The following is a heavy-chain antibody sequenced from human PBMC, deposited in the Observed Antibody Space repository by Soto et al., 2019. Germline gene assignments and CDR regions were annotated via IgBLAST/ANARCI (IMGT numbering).Heavy chain of an antibody. J-gene: IGHJ6*02. CDR3: AKGYNDYYYGMDV. CDR1: GFTFSWFR. CDR2: ISNDGSNE. V-gene: IGHV3-30*18. Sequence: GGSLRLSCAGSGFTFSWFRVNWVRQPPGKGLEWVARISNDGSNEYYVDSVKGRFTISRDNSKNTMYLQMNSLRAEDTAVYYCAKGYNDYYYGMDVWGQGTTVTVSS. D-gene: IGHD1-1*01.